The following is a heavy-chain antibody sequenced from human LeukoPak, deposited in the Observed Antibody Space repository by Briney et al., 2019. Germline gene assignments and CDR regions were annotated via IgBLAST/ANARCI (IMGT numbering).Heavy chain of an antibody. CDR1: GFSFGSYA. CDR3: AKTASYWYLDD. V-gene: IGHV3-33*06. J-gene: IGHJ4*02. Sequence: GRSLRLSCAASGFSFGSYAMHWVRQAPGKGLEWVAIILSDGSSKYYADSVKGRFTISRDNSESTLYLQMDGLTAGDTAVYYCAKTASYWYLDDWGQGTLVTVSS. CDR2: ILSDGSSK. D-gene: IGHD1-26*01.